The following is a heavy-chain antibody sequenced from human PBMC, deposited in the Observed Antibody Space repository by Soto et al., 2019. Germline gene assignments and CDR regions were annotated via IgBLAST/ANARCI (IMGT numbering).Heavy chain of an antibody. D-gene: IGHD2-2*01. CDR3: ARLYCTSSTCDSWFDP. V-gene: IGHV5-10-1*01. J-gene: IGHJ5*02. Sequence: PXASLKISCTGFGYTFTTFWISWVRQMPGRGLEWMGRIDPRDSYTNYSPSFQGHVTISVDKSISTAYLQWGSLKASDTAMYYCARLYCTSSTCDSWFDPWGQGTLVTVSS. CDR1: GYTFTTFW. CDR2: IDPRDSYT.